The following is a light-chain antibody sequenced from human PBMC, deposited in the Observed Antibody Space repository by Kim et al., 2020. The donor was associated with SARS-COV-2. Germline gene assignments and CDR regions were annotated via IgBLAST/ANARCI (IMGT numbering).Light chain of an antibody. CDR2: KDS. CDR1: VLAKKY. CDR3: YSAADNSWV. Sequence: SYELTKPSSVSVSPGQTARITCSGDVLAKKYARWFQQKPGQAPVVVIYKDSERPSGIPARFSGSSSGTTVTLTISGAQVEDEADYYCYSAADNSWVFGGGTKLTVL. V-gene: IGLV3-27*01. J-gene: IGLJ3*02.